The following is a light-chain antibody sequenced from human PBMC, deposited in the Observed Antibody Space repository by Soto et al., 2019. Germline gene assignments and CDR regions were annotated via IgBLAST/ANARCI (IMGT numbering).Light chain of an antibody. CDR2: VAA. V-gene: IGKV3-15*01. CDR1: QSVSCN. Sequence: EIEITHSPATLSMTPGERATISCRASQSVSCNLAWYQQKPGQTPKRLIYVAATRATGIPDKFSGSGSGTEGPLTISSLQSEDLAVYHFQQYNVWPLTFGGGTKVEFK. J-gene: IGKJ4*01. CDR3: QQYNVWPLT.